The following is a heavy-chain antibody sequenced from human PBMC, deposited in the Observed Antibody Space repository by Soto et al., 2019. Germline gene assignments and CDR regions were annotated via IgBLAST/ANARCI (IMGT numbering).Heavy chain of an antibody. J-gene: IGHJ5*02. D-gene: IGHD1-7*01. CDR3: AHLLKLLNWFDP. CDR1: GFSLSTSGVG. CDR2: IYWDDDK. Sequence: QITLKESGPTLVKPTQTLTLTCTFSGFSLSTSGVGVGWIRQPTEKALEWLALIYWDDDKRYSPSLKSRLTITKDTSKNQVVLTMTNMDPVDTATYYCAHLLKLLNWFDPWGQGTLVTVSS. V-gene: IGHV2-5*02.